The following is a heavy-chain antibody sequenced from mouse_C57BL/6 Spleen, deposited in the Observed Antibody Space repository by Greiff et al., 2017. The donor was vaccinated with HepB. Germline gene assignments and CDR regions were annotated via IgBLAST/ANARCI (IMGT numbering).Heavy chain of an antibody. CDR1: GYTFTSYW. Sequence: QVQLKQPGAELVKPGASVKLSCKASGYTFTSYWMHWVKQRPGQGPEWVGMIHPNSGSTNYNEKFKSKATLTVDKSSSTAYMQLSSLTSEDSAVYYCARRTQLYAMDYWGQGTSVTVSS. CDR2: IHPNSGST. V-gene: IGHV1-64*01. J-gene: IGHJ4*01. CDR3: ARRTQLYAMDY. D-gene: IGHD4-1*02.